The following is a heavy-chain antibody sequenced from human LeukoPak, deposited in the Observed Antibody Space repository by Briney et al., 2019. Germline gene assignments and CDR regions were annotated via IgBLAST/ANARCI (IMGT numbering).Heavy chain of an antibody. V-gene: IGHV3-48*02. J-gene: IGHJ4*02. CDR3: ARTILWFGEYIDY. CDR2: ISSSSSTI. CDR1: GFTFGSYS. Sequence: GGSLRLSCAASGFTFGSYSMNWVRQAPGKGPEWVSYISSSSSTIYYADSVKGRFTISRDNAKNSLYLQMNSLRDEDTAVYYCARTILWFGEYIDYWGQGTLVTVSS. D-gene: IGHD3-10*01.